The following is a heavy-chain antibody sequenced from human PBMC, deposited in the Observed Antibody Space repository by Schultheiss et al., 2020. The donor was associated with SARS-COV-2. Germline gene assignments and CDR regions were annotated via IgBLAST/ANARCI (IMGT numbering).Heavy chain of an antibody. D-gene: IGHD3-3*01. V-gene: IGHV3-74*01. Sequence: GGSLRLSCAASGFTFSSYWMHWVRQAPGKGLVWVSRINSDGSSTSYADSVKGRFTISRDNAKNTLYLQMNSLRADDTAVYYCARVKGRYYTIFGPDYYYMDVWGKGTTVTVSS. CDR3: ARVKGRYYTIFGPDYYYMDV. CDR1: GFTFSSYW. CDR2: INSDGSST. J-gene: IGHJ6*03.